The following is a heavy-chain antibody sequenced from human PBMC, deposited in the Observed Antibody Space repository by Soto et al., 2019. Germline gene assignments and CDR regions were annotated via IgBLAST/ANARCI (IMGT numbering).Heavy chain of an antibody. Sequence: SETLSLTCAVYVGSFIGYYCIFIRHPPFKWLEWIGEINHSGSTNYNPSLRSRVTISVDTSKNQFSLKLSSVTAADTAVYYCARGITMIVVVQRDAPDKYYFDYWGQGTLVTVSS. CDR3: ARGITMIVVVQRDAPDKYYFDY. CDR1: VGSFIGYY. J-gene: IGHJ4*02. CDR2: INHSGST. D-gene: IGHD3-22*01. V-gene: IGHV4-34*01.